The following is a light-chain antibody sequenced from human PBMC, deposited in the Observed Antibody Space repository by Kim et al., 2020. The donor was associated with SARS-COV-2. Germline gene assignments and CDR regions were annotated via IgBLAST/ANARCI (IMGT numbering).Light chain of an antibody. J-gene: IGLJ3*02. CDR1: RSNIGNNP. Sequence: QSVLTQPPSVSAAPGHKVTISCSGSRSNIGNNPVSWYQQFPGTAPRLITYDNDKRPSGMPDRFSSSKSGTSATLGITGLRTGDEADYYCATWDSSLSVGVFGGGTKVTVL. V-gene: IGLV1-51*01. CDR3: ATWDSSLSVGV. CDR2: DND.